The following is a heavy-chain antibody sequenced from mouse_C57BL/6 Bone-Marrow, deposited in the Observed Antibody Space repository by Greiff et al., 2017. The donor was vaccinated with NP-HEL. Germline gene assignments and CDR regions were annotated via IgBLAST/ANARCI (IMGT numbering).Heavy chain of an antibody. D-gene: IGHD1-1*01. CDR1: GYSITSGYY. V-gene: IGHV3-6*01. Sequence: EVKLMESGPGLVKPSQSLSLTCSVTGYSITSGYYWNWIRQFPGNKLEWMGYISYDGSNNYNPSLKNRISITRDTSKNQFFLKLNSVTTEDTATYYCARTSYYYGSSSRYWYFDVWGTGTTVTVSS. CDR3: ARTSYYYGSSSRYWYFDV. CDR2: ISYDGSN. J-gene: IGHJ1*03.